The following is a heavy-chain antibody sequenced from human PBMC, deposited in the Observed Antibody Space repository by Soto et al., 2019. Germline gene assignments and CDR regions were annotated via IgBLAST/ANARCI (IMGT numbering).Heavy chain of an antibody. CDR2: ISYDGSNK. D-gene: IGHD3-10*01. V-gene: IGHV3-30*18. J-gene: IGHJ6*04. Sequence: GGSLRLSCAASGFTFSSYGMHWVRQAPGKGLEWVAVISYDGSNKYYADSVKGRFTISRDNSKNTLYLQMNSLRAEDTAVYYCAKEILLWFGEFRPLDVWGKGTTVTVSS. CDR1: GFTFSSYG. CDR3: AKEILLWFGEFRPLDV.